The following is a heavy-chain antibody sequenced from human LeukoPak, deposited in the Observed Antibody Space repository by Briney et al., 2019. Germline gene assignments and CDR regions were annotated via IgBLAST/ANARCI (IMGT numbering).Heavy chain of an antibody. V-gene: IGHV4-59*08. CDR2: IYYNGST. CDR3: ARQSRGIAVAGLDY. Sequence: SEALSLTCIVSGGSISSYYWTWIRQPPGKGLEWIGYIYYNGSTNYNPSLKSRVTISVDTSKNQFSLKLNSVAAADTAVYYCARQSRGIAVAGLDYWGQGILVTVSS. J-gene: IGHJ4*02. D-gene: IGHD6-19*01. CDR1: GGSISSYY.